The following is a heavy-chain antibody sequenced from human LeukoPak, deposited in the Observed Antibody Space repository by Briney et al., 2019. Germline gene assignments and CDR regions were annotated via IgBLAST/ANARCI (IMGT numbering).Heavy chain of an antibody. CDR2: IYYSGST. CDR3: ARDTAYYGSGSYAFDI. Sequence: TSQTLSLTCTVSGGSISSGDYYWSWIRQPPGKGLEWIGYIYYSGSTCYNPSLKSRVTISVDTSKNQFSLKLSSVTAADTAVYYCARDTAYYGSGSYAFDIWGQGTMVTVSS. D-gene: IGHD3-10*01. CDR1: GGSISSGDYY. V-gene: IGHV4-30-4*01. J-gene: IGHJ3*02.